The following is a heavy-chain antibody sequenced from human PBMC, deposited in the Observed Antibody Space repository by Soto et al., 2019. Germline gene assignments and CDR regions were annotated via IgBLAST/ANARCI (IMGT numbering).Heavy chain of an antibody. J-gene: IGHJ4*02. CDR3: ARGELRVVRQHDSSGFDY. CDR2: INHSGST. CDR1: GGSFSGYY. Sequence: QVQLQQWGAGLLKPSETLSLTCAVYGGSFSGYYWSWIRQPPGKGLEWIGEINHSGSTNYNPSLKSRVTISLDTSKTQCSLKLSSVTAADTAVYYCARGELRVVRQHDSSGFDYWGQGTLVTVSS. D-gene: IGHD3-22*01. V-gene: IGHV4-34*01.